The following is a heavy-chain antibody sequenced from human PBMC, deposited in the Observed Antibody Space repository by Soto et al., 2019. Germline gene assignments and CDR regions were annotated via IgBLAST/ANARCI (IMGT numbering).Heavy chain of an antibody. J-gene: IGHJ4*02. D-gene: IGHD3-16*01. CDR1: GGSMSSHY. CDR2: ISYSGST. Sequence: SETLSLTCTVSGGSMSSHYWTWLRQPPGKGLEWIGYISYSGSTYYNPSLKSRVTISADTSRNQFPLKLSSVIAADTAVYYCARADPDASVGYWGQGTLVTVSS. CDR3: ARADPDASVGY. V-gene: IGHV4-59*11.